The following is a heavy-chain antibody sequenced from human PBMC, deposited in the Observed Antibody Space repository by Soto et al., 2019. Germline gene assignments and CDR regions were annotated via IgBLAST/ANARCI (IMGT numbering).Heavy chain of an antibody. Sequence: GASVKVSCKASGYTFTSYAMHWVRQAPGQRLEWMGRINAGNGNTKYSQKFQGRVTITRDTSASTAYMELSSLRSEDTAVYYCARDTLYDSSGYYYVGYNWFDPWGQGTLVTVSP. CDR2: INAGNGNT. CDR3: ARDTLYDSSGYYYVGYNWFDP. J-gene: IGHJ5*02. D-gene: IGHD3-22*01. CDR1: GYTFTSYA. V-gene: IGHV1-3*01.